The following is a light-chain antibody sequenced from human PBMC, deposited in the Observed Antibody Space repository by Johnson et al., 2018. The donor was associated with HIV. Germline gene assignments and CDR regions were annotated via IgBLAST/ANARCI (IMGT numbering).Light chain of an antibody. V-gene: IGLV1-51*01. CDR3: GTWDSILNAYV. Sequence: QSVLTQPPSVSAAPGQKVTISCSGSSSNIGNNYVSWYQQLPGTAPKLLIYDNNKRPSGIPDRFSASKSGTSATLGITGLQTGDEADYYCGTWDSILNAYVFGTGTKVTVL. CDR1: SSNIGNNY. J-gene: IGLJ1*01. CDR2: DNN.